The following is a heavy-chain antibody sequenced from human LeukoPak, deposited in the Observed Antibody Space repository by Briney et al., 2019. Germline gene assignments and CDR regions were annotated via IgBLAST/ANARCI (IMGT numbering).Heavy chain of an antibody. CDR2: IYWNDDK. J-gene: IGHJ4*02. CDR1: GFSLSTSGVG. CDR3: AHSKYYDFWSGYYTPPHYYFDY. V-gene: IGHV2-5*01. Sequence: SGPTLVNPTQTLTLTCTFSGFSLSTSGVGVGWIRQPPGKALEWLALIYWNDDKRYSPSLKSRLTITKDTSKNQVVLTMTNMDPVDTATYYCAHSKYYDFWSGYYTPPHYYFDYWGQGTLVTVSS. D-gene: IGHD3-3*01.